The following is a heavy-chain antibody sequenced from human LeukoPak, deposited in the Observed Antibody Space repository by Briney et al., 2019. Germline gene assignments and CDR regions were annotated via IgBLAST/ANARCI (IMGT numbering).Heavy chain of an antibody. V-gene: IGHV3-23*01. CDR3: AKDQSGYDLGYFDY. CDR2: LSGSGGST. D-gene: IGHD5-12*01. Sequence: SGGSLRLSCAASGFTFSSFAMSWVRQAPGKGLEWVSALSGSGGSTYYADSVKGRFTISRDNSKNTLYLQMNSLRAEDTAVYYCAKDQSGYDLGYFDYWGQGTLVTVSS. J-gene: IGHJ4*02. CDR1: GFTFSSFA.